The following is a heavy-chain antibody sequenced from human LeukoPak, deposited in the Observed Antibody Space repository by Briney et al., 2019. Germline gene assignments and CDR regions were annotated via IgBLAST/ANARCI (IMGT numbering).Heavy chain of an antibody. D-gene: IGHD6-19*01. CDR1: GFTFSSYW. CDR3: TTRWNIAVAGHFDY. Sequence: GGSLRLSCAASGFTFSSYWMSWFRQAPGKGLEWVGRIKSKTDGGTTDYAAPVKGRFTISRDDSKNTLYLQMNSLKTEDTAVYYCTTRWNIAVAGHFDYWGQGTLVTVSS. J-gene: IGHJ4*02. CDR2: IKSKTDGGTT. V-gene: IGHV3-15*01.